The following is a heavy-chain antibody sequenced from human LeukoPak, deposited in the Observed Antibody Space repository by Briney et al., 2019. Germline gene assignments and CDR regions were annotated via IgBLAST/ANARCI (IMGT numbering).Heavy chain of an antibody. V-gene: IGHV2-70*11. CDR1: GFSLRTSGMC. CDR2: IDWDDDK. CDR3: ARIHRYGPAGYYGMDV. J-gene: IGHJ6*02. Sequence: SGPTLVNPTLTLTLTCTFSGFSLRTSGMCVSWIRQPPGKALEWLARIDWDDDKYYSTSLKTRLTISKDTSKNQVVFTMTNMDPVDTATYYCARIHRYGPAGYYGMDVWGQGTTVTVSS. D-gene: IGHD5-18*01.